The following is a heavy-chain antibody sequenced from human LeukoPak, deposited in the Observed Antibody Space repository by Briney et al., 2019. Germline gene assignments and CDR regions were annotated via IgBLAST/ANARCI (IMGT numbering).Heavy chain of an antibody. CDR1: GISVSSNY. J-gene: IGHJ4*02. CDR2: IYVDGST. Sequence: GGSLRLSCAASGISVSSNYMSWVRQAPGKGLQWVSVIYVDGSTYYADSVKGRITISRDNSRNTLYLQMNSLRAEDTAVYYCARDLATRQRTGLYDSWGQGALVTVSS. D-gene: IGHD3-16*02. CDR3: ARDLATRQRTGLYDS. V-gene: IGHV3-66*01.